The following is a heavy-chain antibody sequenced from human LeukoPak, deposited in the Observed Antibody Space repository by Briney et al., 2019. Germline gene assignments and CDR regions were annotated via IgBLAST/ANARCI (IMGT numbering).Heavy chain of an antibody. Sequence: GGSLRLSCAASGFTFSSYAMSWARQAPGKGLEWVANINKDGSEKSYADSVKGRFTISRDNAKNSVYLQMISLRAEDTAVFYCARYYCSSGTTFDPWGQGTLVTVSS. D-gene: IGHD3-10*01. V-gene: IGHV3-7*01. CDR2: INKDGSEK. CDR1: GFTFSSYA. CDR3: ARYYCSSGTTFDP. J-gene: IGHJ5*02.